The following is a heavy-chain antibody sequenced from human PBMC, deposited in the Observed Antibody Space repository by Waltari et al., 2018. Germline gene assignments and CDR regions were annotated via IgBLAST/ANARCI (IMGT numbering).Heavy chain of an antibody. V-gene: IGHV4-4*09. D-gene: IGHD1-26*01. J-gene: IGHJ4*02. Sequence: QVQLQESGPGLVKPSETLSLTCTVSGGSISSYYCTWIRQAPGGGLEWIGYIYTSGNTNYNPSLKSRVTMSVDMSKNQFSLKVNSVTAADTAVYYCARVMLRGNFDYWGQGTLVTVSS. CDR2: IYTSGNT. CDR1: GGSISSYY. CDR3: ARVMLRGNFDY.